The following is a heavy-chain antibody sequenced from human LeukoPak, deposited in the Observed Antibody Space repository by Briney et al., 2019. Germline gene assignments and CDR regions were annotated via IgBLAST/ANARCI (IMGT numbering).Heavy chain of an antibody. CDR1: GYTFTNNY. CDR3: ARDQEGFDY. Sequence: ASVKVSCKASGYTFTNNYLHWVRQAPGQGLEWMGMIYPRDGSTSYAQNFQGRVTVTRDTSTTTVHMELRGLRSEDTAVYYCARDQEGFDYWGQGTVVAVSS. V-gene: IGHV1-46*01. CDR2: IYPRDGST. J-gene: IGHJ4*02.